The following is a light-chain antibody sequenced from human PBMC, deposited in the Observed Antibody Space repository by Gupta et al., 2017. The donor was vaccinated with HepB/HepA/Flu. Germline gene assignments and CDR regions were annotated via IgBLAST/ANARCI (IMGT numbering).Light chain of an antibody. Sequence: DIQMTQSPSTLSASVGDRVTITCRPSQSISTWLAWYQQKAGKAPKLLIYKASSLESGVPSRFSGSGSGTEFTLTISSLQPDDFATYYCQQYNSQGTFGQGTKVEIK. CDR3: QQYNSQGT. V-gene: IGKV1-5*03. CDR2: KAS. J-gene: IGKJ1*01. CDR1: QSISTW.